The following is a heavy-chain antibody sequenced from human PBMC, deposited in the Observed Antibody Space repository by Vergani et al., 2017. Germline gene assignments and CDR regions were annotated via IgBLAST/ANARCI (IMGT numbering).Heavy chain of an antibody. CDR3: ARATVTTLMWDY. V-gene: IGHV4-61*02. CDR2: IYTSGST. Sequence: QVQLQESGPGLVKPSQTLSLTCTVSGGSISSGSYYWSWIRQPAGKGLEWIRRIYTSGSTNYNPSLKSRVTISVDTSKNQFSLKLSSVTAADTAVYYCARATVTTLMWDYWGQGTLVTVSS. J-gene: IGHJ4*02. CDR1: GGSISSGSYY. D-gene: IGHD4-17*01.